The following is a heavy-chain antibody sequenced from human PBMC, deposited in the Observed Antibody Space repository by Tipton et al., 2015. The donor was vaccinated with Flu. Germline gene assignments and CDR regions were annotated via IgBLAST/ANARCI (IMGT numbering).Heavy chain of an antibody. V-gene: IGHV4-39*01. J-gene: IGHJ3*02. CDR3: GRHAGAVSGTMGAFDI. Sequence: TLSLTCTVSGGSISSSRYYWGWIRQPPGKGLEWIGSIYYTGTNYYNPSLKSRVTISVDTSKNQFSLRLSSVTAADTAVYYCGRHAGAVSGTMGAFDIWGQGKMVTVSS. D-gene: IGHD3-10*01. CDR2: IYYTGTN. CDR1: GGSISSSRYY.